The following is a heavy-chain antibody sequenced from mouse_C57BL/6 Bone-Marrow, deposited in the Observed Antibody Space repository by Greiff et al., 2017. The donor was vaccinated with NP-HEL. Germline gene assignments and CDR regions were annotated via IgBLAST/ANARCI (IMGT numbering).Heavy chain of an antibody. D-gene: IGHD2-3*01. CDR2: IYPGSGST. Sequence: QVHVKQSGAELVKPGASVKMSCKASGYTFTSYWITWVKQRPGQGLEWIGDIYPGSGSTNYNEKFKSKATLTVDTSSSTAYMQLSSLTSEDSAVYYCAQIYDGYYWAMDYWGQGTSVTVSS. J-gene: IGHJ4*01. CDR1: GYTFTSYW. CDR3: AQIYDGYYWAMDY. V-gene: IGHV1-55*01.